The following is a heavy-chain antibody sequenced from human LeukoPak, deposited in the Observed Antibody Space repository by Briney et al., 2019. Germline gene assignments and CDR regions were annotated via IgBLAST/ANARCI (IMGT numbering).Heavy chain of an antibody. Sequence: GGSLRLSCAASGFTVSSIYMSWVRQAPGKGLEWVSVIYSGGRTEYADSVKGRFTISRDNSKNTLYLQMNSLRAEDTAVYYCARESGSYYGVTLDYWGQGTLVTVSS. V-gene: IGHV3-66*01. D-gene: IGHD1-26*01. CDR2: IYSGGRT. CDR3: ARESGSYYGVTLDY. J-gene: IGHJ4*02. CDR1: GFTVSSIY.